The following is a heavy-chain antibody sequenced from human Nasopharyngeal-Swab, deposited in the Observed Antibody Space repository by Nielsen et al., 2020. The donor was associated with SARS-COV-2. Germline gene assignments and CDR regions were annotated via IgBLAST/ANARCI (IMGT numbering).Heavy chain of an antibody. V-gene: IGHV4-4*02. D-gene: IGHD3-22*01. CDR1: GGSISSSNW. J-gene: IGHJ3*02. Sequence: SETLSPTCAASGGSISSSNWWSWVRQPPGKGLEWIGEIYHSGSTNYNPSLKSRVTISVDKSKNQFSLKLSSVTAADTAVYYCASFYYGSSGSVGAFDIWGQGTMVTVSS. CDR2: IYHSGST. CDR3: ASFYYGSSGSVGAFDI.